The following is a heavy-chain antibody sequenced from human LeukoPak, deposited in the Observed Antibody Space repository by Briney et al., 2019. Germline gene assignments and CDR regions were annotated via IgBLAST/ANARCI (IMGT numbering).Heavy chain of an antibody. CDR3: ARAVDPVSSSWYTPIDD. CDR1: GYTFISYA. V-gene: IGHV7-4-1*02. D-gene: IGHD6-13*01. CDR2: INTNTANP. Sequence: GASVKVSCKASGYTFISYAMNWVRQAPGQGLEWMGWINTNTANPTYAQGFTGRFVFSLDTSVSTAYLQISSLKAEDTAVYYCARAVDPVSSSWYTPIDDWGQGTLVTVSS. J-gene: IGHJ4*02.